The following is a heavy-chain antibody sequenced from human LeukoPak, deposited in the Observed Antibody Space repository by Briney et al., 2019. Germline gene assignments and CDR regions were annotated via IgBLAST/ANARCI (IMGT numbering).Heavy chain of an antibody. CDR2: INHSGST. D-gene: IGHD6-13*01. Sequence: SETLSLTCAVYGVSFSGYYWSWIRQPPGKGLEWIGEINHSGSTNYNPSLKSRVTISVDTSKNQFSLKLSSVTAADTAVYYCARGRGEFSSSWYVYFDYWGQGTLVTVSS. CDR3: ARGRGEFSSSWYVYFDY. V-gene: IGHV4-34*01. CDR1: GVSFSGYY. J-gene: IGHJ4*02.